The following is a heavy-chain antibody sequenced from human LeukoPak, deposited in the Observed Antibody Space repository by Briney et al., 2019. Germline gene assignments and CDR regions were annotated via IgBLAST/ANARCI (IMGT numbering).Heavy chain of an antibody. CDR3: ARDRGRSTIFGVVIPCYFDY. V-gene: IGHV1-18*01. CDR2: ISAYNGNT. J-gene: IGHJ4*02. CDR1: GYTFTHYG. D-gene: IGHD3-3*01. Sequence: GASVKVSCKASGYTFTHYGISWVRQAPGQGLEWMGWISAYNGNTNYAQKLQGRVTMTTDTSTSTAYMELRSLRSDDTAVYYCARDRGRSTIFGVVIPCYFDYWGQGTLVTVSS.